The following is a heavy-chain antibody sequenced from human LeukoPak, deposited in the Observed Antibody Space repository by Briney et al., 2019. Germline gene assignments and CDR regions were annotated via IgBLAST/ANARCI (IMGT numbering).Heavy chain of an antibody. CDR1: GFTFSGSA. J-gene: IGHJ4*02. CDR3: TTMGATTDY. CDR2: IRSKANSYAT. V-gene: IGHV3-73*01. D-gene: IGHD1-26*01. Sequence: PGGSPRLSCAASGFTFSGSAMHWVRQASGKGLEWVGRIRSKANSYATAYAASVKGRFTISRDDSKNTAYLQMNSLKTEDTAVYYCTTMGATTDYWGQGTLVTVSS.